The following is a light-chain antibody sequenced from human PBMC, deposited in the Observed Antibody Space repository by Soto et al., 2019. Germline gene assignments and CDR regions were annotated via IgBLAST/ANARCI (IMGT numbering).Light chain of an antibody. V-gene: IGKV1-27*01. Sequence: EIQMTQSPSSLSASVGDRVTITCRASQGISNYLAWYQQKPGKVPKLLIYAASTLQSGVPSRFSGSGSGTYFTLTITSLQAGDVAVYYCQQYNVSPLTFGGGTKVDIK. CDR1: QGISNY. CDR3: QQYNVSPLT. CDR2: AAS. J-gene: IGKJ4*01.